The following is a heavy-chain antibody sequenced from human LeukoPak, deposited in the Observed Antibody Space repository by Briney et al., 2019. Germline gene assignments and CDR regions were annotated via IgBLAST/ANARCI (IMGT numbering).Heavy chain of an antibody. Sequence: PSETLSLTCTVSGYSISSGYYWGWIRQPPGKGLEWIGYIYYSGSTNYNPSLKSRVTISVDTSKYQFSLRLSSVTAADAAVYYCARESRVAAVSTLDDWGQGTLVTVSS. V-gene: IGHV4-61*01. CDR2: IYYSGST. J-gene: IGHJ4*02. CDR3: ARESRVAAVSTLDD. CDR1: GYSISSGYY. D-gene: IGHD2-2*01.